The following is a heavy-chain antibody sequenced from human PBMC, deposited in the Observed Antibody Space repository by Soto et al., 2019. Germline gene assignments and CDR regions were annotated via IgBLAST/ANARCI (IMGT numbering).Heavy chain of an antibody. CDR3: ARGGEPIDY. CDR1: GYTFTSYA. CDR2: INAGNGNT. D-gene: IGHD2-21*01. J-gene: IGHJ4*02. Sequence: QVQVVQSGAEEKKPGASVKVSCKASGYTFTSYAMHWVRQAPGQRLEWMGWINAGNGNTKHSQKFQGRVTITRDTSASTAYMEPSSLRPEDTSVDYCARGGEPIDYWGQGTLVTVSS. V-gene: IGHV1-3*05.